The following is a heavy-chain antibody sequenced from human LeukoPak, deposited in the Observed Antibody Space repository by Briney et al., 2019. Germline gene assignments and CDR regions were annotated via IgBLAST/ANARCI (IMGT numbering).Heavy chain of an antibody. V-gene: IGHV4-59*12. D-gene: IGHD3-10*01. Sequence: SETLSLTCTVSGGSISSDNWSWIRQRPGKGLEYIGCSYHSGSTNYNPSHNSRVTISIDTSKNHFSLKLNSKTAADTAVYYCARGGHYYASGSYLAYWGQGTLVTVSS. CDR3: ARGGHYYASGSYLAY. J-gene: IGHJ4*02. CDR1: GGSISSDN. CDR2: SYHSGST.